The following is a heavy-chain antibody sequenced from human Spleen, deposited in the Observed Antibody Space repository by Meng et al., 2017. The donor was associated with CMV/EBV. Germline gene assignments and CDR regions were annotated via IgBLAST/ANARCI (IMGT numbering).Heavy chain of an antibody. CDR2: INIDGSTT. CDR3: ARDLLKSDY. Sequence: GESLMISCADSGFAFNNYWMHWVRQGPGKGLVWVSRINIDGSTTSYADSVKGRFTISRDNAKNTLYLQMNSLRAEDTGVYYGARDLLKSDYWGQGTLVTVSS. D-gene: IGHD2-8*01. J-gene: IGHJ4*02. V-gene: IGHV3-74*01. CDR1: GFAFNNYW.